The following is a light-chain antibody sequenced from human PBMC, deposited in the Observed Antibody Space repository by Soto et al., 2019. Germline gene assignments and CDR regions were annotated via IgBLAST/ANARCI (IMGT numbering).Light chain of an antibody. Sequence: QSVLTQPPSVSGAPGQKVTISCSGSSSNIGSNYVSWYQQLPRTAHKLLIYNDNKRPSGIPDRFSGSKSGTSATLGITGLQTGDEADYYCGTRESSVSAGVFGGGTKLNVL. CDR3: GTRESSVSAGV. CDR1: SSNIGSNY. CDR2: NDN. V-gene: IGLV1-51*01. J-gene: IGLJ2*01.